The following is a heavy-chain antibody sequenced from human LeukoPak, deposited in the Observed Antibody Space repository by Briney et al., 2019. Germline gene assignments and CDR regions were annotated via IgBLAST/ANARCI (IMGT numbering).Heavy chain of an antibody. J-gene: IGHJ4*02. CDR2: IHYRGST. Sequence: PSETLSLTCAVSGGSISSSSDYWGWIRQPPGKGLEWIGSIHYRGSTYYNPSLKSRVTLSVDTSKNQSSLKLCSVTAADTAVYYCARRSYYYDSSGYSTFDCWGQGTLVTVSS. CDR3: ARRSYYYDSSGYSTFDC. CDR1: GGSISSSSDY. V-gene: IGHV4-39*01. D-gene: IGHD3-22*01.